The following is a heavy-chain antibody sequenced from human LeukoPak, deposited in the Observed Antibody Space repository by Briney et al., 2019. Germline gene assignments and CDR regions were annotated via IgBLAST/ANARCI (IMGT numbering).Heavy chain of an antibody. D-gene: IGHD3-16*02. CDR3: AVYADDYVWGSYRYSGPDY. CDR1: GYTFTGYY. CDR2: IDPNSGGT. V-gene: IGHV1-2*06. J-gene: IGHJ4*02. Sequence: GASVKVSCTASGYTFTGYYMHWVRQAPGQGLEWMGRIDPNSGGTNYAQKFQGRVTMTRDTSISTAYTELSRLRSDDTAVYYCAVYADDYVWGSYRYSGPDYWGQGTLVTVSS.